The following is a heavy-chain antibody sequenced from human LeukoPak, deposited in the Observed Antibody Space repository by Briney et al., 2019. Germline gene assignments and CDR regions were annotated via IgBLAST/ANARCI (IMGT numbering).Heavy chain of an antibody. CDR1: GFPLSSYA. CDR2: ISGSGDDT. CDR3: AKGDASPVHLLTGH. Sequence: PGGSLSLSCAAPGFPLSSYAMTWVRQAPGKGLEWVPGISGSGDDTYYADSVKGRFTFSRDNSKNTLYLQMNSLRVEDTAVYYCAKGDASPVHLLTGHWGQGTLVTASS. J-gene: IGHJ4*02. V-gene: IGHV3-23*01. D-gene: IGHD3-9*01.